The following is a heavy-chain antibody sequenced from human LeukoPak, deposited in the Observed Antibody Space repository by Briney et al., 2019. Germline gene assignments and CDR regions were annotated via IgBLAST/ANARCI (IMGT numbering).Heavy chain of an antibody. Sequence: GGSLRLSCAASGFTFSYYAMSWVRQAPGKGLEWVSAISGGGTGAVYADSVKGRFTISRDNSKNTMYLQMNSLRAEDTAVYYCAKGLYHYYGSGSYTLEYWGQGTQVTVSS. D-gene: IGHD3-10*01. J-gene: IGHJ4*02. CDR2: ISGGGTGA. V-gene: IGHV3-23*01. CDR3: AKGLYHYYGSGSYTLEY. CDR1: GFTFSYYA.